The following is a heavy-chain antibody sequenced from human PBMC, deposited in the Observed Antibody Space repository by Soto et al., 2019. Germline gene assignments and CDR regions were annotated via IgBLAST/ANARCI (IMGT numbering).Heavy chain of an antibody. CDR3: ARAVDYGDWADAFDI. Sequence: GSLRLSCAASGFTFSDYYMSWIRQAPGKGLEWVSYISSSGSTIYYADSVKGRFTISRDNAKNSLYLQMNSLRAEDTAVYYCARAVDYGDWADAFDIWGQGTMVTVSS. V-gene: IGHV3-11*01. D-gene: IGHD4-17*01. CDR2: ISSSGSTI. CDR1: GFTFSDYY. J-gene: IGHJ3*02.